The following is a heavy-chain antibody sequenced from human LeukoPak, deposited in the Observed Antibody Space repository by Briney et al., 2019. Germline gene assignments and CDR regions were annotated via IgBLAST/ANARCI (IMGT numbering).Heavy chain of an antibody. D-gene: IGHD5-18*01. J-gene: IGHJ4*02. Sequence: GSLRLSCAASGIIFSNYWMHWVRQAPGKGLVWVSRINRDGSSTSYADSVKGRFTISRDNAKNTLYLQMNSPRAEDTAVYYCARGGGYSYGSFNYWGQGTLVTVSS. CDR1: GIIFSNYW. CDR3: ARGGGYSYGSFNY. V-gene: IGHV3-74*01. CDR2: INRDGSST.